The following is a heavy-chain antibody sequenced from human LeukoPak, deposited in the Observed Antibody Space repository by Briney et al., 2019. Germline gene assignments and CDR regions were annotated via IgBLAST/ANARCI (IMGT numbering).Heavy chain of an antibody. Sequence: GASVKVSCKASGGTFSDYSISWVRQAPGQGLEWMGRIIPILNVPNYAQKFEGRVTITADKSTSTAYMELSSLKSEDTAVYFCARDRPRARYFDYWGQGTLVNVSS. J-gene: IGHJ4*02. CDR1: GGTFSDYS. D-gene: IGHD2-15*01. CDR2: IIPILNVP. V-gene: IGHV1-69*04. CDR3: ARDRPRARYFDY.